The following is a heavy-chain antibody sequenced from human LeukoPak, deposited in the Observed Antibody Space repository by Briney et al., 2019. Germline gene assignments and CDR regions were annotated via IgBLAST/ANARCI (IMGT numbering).Heavy chain of an antibody. CDR2: ISSSSSYT. J-gene: IGHJ5*02. V-gene: IGHV3-11*06. D-gene: IGHD6-13*01. Sequence: GGSLRLSCAASGFTFSDNYMSWIRQAPGKGLEWVSHISSSSSYTNYADSVKGRFTISRDNAKNSLYLQTDSLRVEDTAVYYCARAGYSSTWYPTAFDPWGQGTLVTVSS. CDR3: ARAGYSSTWYPTAFDP. CDR1: GFTFSDNY.